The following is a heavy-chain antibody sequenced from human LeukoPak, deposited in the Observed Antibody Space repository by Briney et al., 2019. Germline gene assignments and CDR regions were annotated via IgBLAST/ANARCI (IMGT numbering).Heavy chain of an antibody. D-gene: IGHD6-6*01. V-gene: IGHV1-18*01. Sequence: ASVKVSCKASGYDFINYGISWVRQAPGQGLEWMRWRSIYNGNTDYKLQGRVTMTTDTLTSTAYMEVRSLRSDDTAVYYCARGGPFPSSSSSREYYLDYWGQGTLVTVSS. CDR1: GYDFINYG. CDR2: RSIYNGNT. CDR3: ARGGPFPSSSSSREYYLDY. J-gene: IGHJ4*02.